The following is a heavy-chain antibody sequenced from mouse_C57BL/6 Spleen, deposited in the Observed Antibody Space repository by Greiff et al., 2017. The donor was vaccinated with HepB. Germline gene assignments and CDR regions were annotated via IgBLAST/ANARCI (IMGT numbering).Heavy chain of an antibody. CDR1: GFTFSSYA. J-gene: IGHJ4*01. CDR3: ARGGPYAMDY. Sequence: EVHLVESGGGLVKPGGSLKLSCAASGFTFSSYAMSWVRQPPEKRLEWVATISDGGSYTYYPDNVKGRFTISRDNAKNNLYLQMSHLKSEDTAMYYCARGGPYAMDYWGQGTSVTVSS. V-gene: IGHV5-4*01. CDR2: ISDGGSYT.